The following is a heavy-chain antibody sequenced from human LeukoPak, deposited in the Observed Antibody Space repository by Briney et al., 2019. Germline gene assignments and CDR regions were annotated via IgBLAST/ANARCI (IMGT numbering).Heavy chain of an antibody. CDR1: GFTFSSYE. D-gene: IGHD6-19*01. V-gene: IGHV3-20*04. CDR3: AREMYSSGWLNAFDI. J-gene: IGHJ3*02. CDR2: INWNGGNT. Sequence: GGSLRLSCAASGFTFSSYEMNWVRQAPGKGLEWVSGINWNGGNTHYAASVKGRFTISRDNAKNSLYLQMNSLRAEDTALYYCAREMYSSGWLNAFDIWGQGTMVTVSS.